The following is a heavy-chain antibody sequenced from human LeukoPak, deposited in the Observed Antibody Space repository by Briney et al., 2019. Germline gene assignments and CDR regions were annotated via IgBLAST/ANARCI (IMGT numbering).Heavy chain of an antibody. CDR3: ARGASWLPYYYYMDV. J-gene: IGHJ6*03. V-gene: IGHV1-69*05. CDR1: GGTFSSYA. Sequence: GASVKVSCKASGGTFSSYAISWVRQAPGQGLEWMGGIIPIFGTANYAQKFQGRVTITTDESTSTAYMELSSLRSEDTAVYYCARGASWLPYYYYMDVRGKGTTVTVSS. CDR2: IIPIFGTA. D-gene: IGHD3-9*01.